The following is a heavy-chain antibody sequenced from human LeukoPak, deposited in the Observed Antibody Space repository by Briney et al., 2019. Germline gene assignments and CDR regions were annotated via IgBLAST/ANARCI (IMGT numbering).Heavy chain of an antibody. D-gene: IGHD4-23*01. Sequence: GGSLRLSCVVSGFTFSLYWMNWVRQAPGKGLEWVANIKQDGSEEYYVDSVKGRFTISRDNAKNSLYLQMNSLRVEDTAVYYCARDGYVTTVAQFSYWGQGTLVTVSS. CDR2: IKQDGSEE. V-gene: IGHV3-7*01. CDR1: GFTFSLYW. CDR3: ARDGYVTTVAQFSY. J-gene: IGHJ4*02.